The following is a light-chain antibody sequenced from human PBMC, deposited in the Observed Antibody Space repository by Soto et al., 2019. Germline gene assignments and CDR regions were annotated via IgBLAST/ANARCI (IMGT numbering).Light chain of an antibody. V-gene: IGKV3-11*01. CDR1: QSVSSY. J-gene: IGKJ4*01. CDR2: DAS. Sequence: ELVLTQSPATLSLSPGERATLSCRASQSVSSYLAWYQQKPGQAPSLLIYDASNRATGIPARFSGIGSGTDFTLTISSLEPEDGAVYDGQQRSNWPLTFGGGTKVDIK. CDR3: QQRSNWPLT.